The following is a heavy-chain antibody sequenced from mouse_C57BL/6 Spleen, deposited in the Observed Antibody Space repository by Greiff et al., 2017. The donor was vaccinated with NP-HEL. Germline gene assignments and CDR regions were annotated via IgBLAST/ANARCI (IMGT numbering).Heavy chain of an antibody. CDR1: GFTFSSYG. J-gene: IGHJ4*01. V-gene: IGHV5-6*01. Sequence: VQLQQSGGDLVKPGGSLKLSCAASGFTFSSYGMSWVRQTPDKRLEWVATISSGGSYTYYPDSVKGRFTISRDNAKNTLYLQMSSLKSEDTAMYYCARPDNYYAMDYWGQGTSVTVSS. CDR2: ISSGGSYT. CDR3: ARPDNYYAMDY. D-gene: IGHD1-3*01.